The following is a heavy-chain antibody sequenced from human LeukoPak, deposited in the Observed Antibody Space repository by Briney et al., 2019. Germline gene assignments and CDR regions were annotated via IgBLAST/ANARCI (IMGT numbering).Heavy chain of an antibody. CDR1: GFSFSTYW. J-gene: IGHJ4*02. Sequence: PGGSLRLSCAASGFSFSTYWMTWVRQAPGKGLEWVAIIKPDGSEKYYVDSVKGRFTISRDNAENSLFLQMNGLRPEDTAVFYCARGQYTDGLSYWGQGTLVTASS. CDR2: IKPDGSEK. CDR3: ARGQYTDGLSY. V-gene: IGHV3-7*03. D-gene: IGHD5-24*01.